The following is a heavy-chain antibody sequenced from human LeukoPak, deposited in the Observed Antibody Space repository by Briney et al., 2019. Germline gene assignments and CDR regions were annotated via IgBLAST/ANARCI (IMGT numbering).Heavy chain of an antibody. J-gene: IGHJ4*02. CDR1: GYTLTELS. D-gene: IGHD3-10*01. Sequence: GASVKVSCKVSGYTLTELSMHWVRQAPGKGLEWMGGFDPEDGETIYAQKFQGRVTMTEDTSTDTAYMELSSLRSEDTAEYYCATFPNLYYYGSGRGFAYWGQGTLVTVSS. V-gene: IGHV1-24*01. CDR2: FDPEDGET. CDR3: ATFPNLYYYGSGRGFAY.